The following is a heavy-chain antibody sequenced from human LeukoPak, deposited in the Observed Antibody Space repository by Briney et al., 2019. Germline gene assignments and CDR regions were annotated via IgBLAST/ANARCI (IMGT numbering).Heavy chain of an antibody. J-gene: IGHJ4*02. CDR3: ARGLDSSGAVDY. V-gene: IGHV1-18*01. D-gene: IGHD6-19*01. CDR2: ISAYNGNI. Sequence: AASVKVSCKASGYTFTSYGISWVRQAPGQGLEWMGWISAYNGNINYAQKFQGRVTITRDTSASTAYMELSSLRSEDTAVYYCARGLDSSGAVDYWGQGTLVTVSS. CDR1: GYTFTSYG.